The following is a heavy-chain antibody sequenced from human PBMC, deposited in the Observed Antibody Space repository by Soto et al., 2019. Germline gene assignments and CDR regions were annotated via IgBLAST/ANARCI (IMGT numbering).Heavy chain of an antibody. CDR3: ARVIPGPVALFHP. D-gene: IGHD2-21*01. CDR2: LSPYTDDP. J-gene: IGHJ5*02. V-gene: IGHV1-18*01. CDR1: GNTFTNFG. Sequence: QGQLVQSGVEVKKPGASVRVSCSASGNTFTNFGVTWVRQAPGQGLEWMGCLSPYTDDPSYAQKFQGRVAMSLETSTNPAYLHLWRPTFDDRAVYYCARVIPGPVALFHPRGQGTLVTVSS.